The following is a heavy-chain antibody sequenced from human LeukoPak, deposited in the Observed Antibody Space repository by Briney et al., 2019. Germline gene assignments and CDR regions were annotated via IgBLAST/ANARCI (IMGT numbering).Heavy chain of an antibody. CDR2: ISYDGSNK. D-gene: IGHD2-2*01. V-gene: IGHV3-30-3*01. J-gene: IGHJ4*02. Sequence: PGGSLRLSCAASGFTFSSYAMHWVRQAPGKGLEWVAVISYDGSNKYYADSVKGRFTISRDNSKNTLYLQMNSLRAEDTAVYYCARDPGIVVVPAATFDYWGQGTLVTVSS. CDR3: ARDPGIVVVPAATFDY. CDR1: GFTFSSYA.